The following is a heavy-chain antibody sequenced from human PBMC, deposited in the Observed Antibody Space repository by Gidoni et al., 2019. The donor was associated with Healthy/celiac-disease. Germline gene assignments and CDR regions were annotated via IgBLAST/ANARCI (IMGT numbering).Heavy chain of an antibody. V-gene: IGHV4-39*01. J-gene: IGHJ6*02. CDR1: GGSISSSSYY. Sequence: QLQLQESGPGLVKPSETLSLTCTVSGGSISSSSYYWGWIRQPPGKGLEWIGSIYYSGSTYYNPSLKSRVTISVDTSKNQFSLKLSSVTAADTAVYYCARHTMDAKRGYSYGYYYYGMDVWGQGTTVTVSS. D-gene: IGHD5-18*01. CDR3: ARHTMDAKRGYSYGYYYYGMDV. CDR2: IYYSGST.